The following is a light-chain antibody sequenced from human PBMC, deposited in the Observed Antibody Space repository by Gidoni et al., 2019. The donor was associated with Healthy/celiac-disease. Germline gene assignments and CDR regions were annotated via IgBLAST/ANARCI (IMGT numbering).Light chain of an antibody. J-gene: IGKJ4*01. Sequence: DIQMTQSPSSLSASVGDRVTITCRAIQGISNYLAWYQQKPGKVPKLLIYAASTLQSGVPSRFSGSGSGTDFTLTISSLQPEDVATYYCQKYNGAPLTFGGGTKVEIK. CDR3: QKYNGAPLT. V-gene: IGKV1-27*01. CDR2: AAS. CDR1: QGISNY.